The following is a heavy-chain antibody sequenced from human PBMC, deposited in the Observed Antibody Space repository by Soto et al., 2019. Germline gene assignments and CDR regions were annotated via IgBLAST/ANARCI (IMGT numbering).Heavy chain of an antibody. V-gene: IGHV1-46*01. CDR1: GYTFTSYY. D-gene: IGHD3-3*01. Sequence: ASVKVSCKSSGYTFTSYYIHWVRLAPGQGLEWIGIINPSGGSTRYALRFQGRVTMTRDTSTSTVYMELSSLRSEATAVYYCARFFGDFGRGIRAITSCWDPGGREPLVPV. CDR3: ARFFGDFGRGIRAITSCWDP. J-gene: IGHJ5*02. CDR2: INPSGGST.